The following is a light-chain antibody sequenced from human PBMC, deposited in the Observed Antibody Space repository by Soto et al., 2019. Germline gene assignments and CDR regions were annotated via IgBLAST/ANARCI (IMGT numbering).Light chain of an antibody. J-gene: IGKJ5*01. Sequence: EVVLTQSPASLSLSPGERASLSCRASHNVSSYLAWYQHKPGQAPRLLIYDASTRATGTPVRFSGSGSGTDFTHTISSLEPEDFAVYYCQQRGYWPPITFGQGTRLEIK. V-gene: IGKV3-11*01. CDR2: DAS. CDR3: QQRGYWPPIT. CDR1: HNVSSY.